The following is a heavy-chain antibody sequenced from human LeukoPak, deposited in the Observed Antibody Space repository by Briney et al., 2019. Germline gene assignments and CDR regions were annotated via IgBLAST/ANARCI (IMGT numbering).Heavy chain of an antibody. D-gene: IGHD6-13*01. CDR1: GFTFSSYA. CDR3: ARESSGSSSWYYFDY. Sequence: GRSLRLSCAASGFTFSSYAMHWVRQAPGKGLEWEAVISYDGSNKYYADSVKGRFTISRDNSKNTLYPQMNSLRAEDTAVYYCARESSGSSSWYYFDYWGQGTLVTVSS. V-gene: IGHV3-30*04. J-gene: IGHJ4*02. CDR2: ISYDGSNK.